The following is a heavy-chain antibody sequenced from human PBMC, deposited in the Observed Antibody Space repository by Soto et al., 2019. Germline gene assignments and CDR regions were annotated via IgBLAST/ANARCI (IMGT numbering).Heavy chain of an antibody. D-gene: IGHD3-22*01. V-gene: IGHV5-51*01. J-gene: IGHJ6*02. CDR1: GYSFTSYW. Sequence: PGESLKISCKGSGYSFTSYWIGWVRQMPGKGLEWMGIIYPGDSDTRYSPSFQGQVTISADKSISTAYLQWSSLKASDTAMYYCARQYAPYYYDSSGYYPPDYYYYGMDVWGQGTTVTVSS. CDR2: IYPGDSDT. CDR3: ARQYAPYYYDSSGYYPPDYYYYGMDV.